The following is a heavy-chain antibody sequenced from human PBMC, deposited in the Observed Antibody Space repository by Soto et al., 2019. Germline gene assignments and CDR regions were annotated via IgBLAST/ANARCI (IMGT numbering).Heavy chain of an antibody. Sequence: ASVKVSCKASGYTFTGYYMHWVRQAPGQGLEWMGWINPNSGGTNYAQKFQGWVTMTRDTSISTAYMELSRLRSDDTAVYYCARDRAGFAGTTFFRRGNDAFDIWGQGTTVTVSS. J-gene: IGHJ3*02. CDR1: GYTFTGYY. V-gene: IGHV1-2*04. D-gene: IGHD4-17*01. CDR3: ARDRAGFAGTTFFRRGNDAFDI. CDR2: INPNSGGT.